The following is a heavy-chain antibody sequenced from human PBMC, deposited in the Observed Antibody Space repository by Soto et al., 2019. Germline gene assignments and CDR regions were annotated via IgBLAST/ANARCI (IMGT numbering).Heavy chain of an antibody. CDR2: IYYSGST. CDR1: GGSISSGGYY. V-gene: IGHV4-31*03. CDR3: ARDTTPEPVDAFDI. Sequence: QVQLQESGPGLVKPSQTLSLTCTVSGGSISSGGYYWSWIRQHPGKGLEWIGYIYYSGSTYYNPSLKSRVTISVDTSKNQFSLKLSSVTAADTAVYYCARDTTPEPVDAFDIWGQGTMVTVSS. J-gene: IGHJ3*02. D-gene: IGHD1-26*01.